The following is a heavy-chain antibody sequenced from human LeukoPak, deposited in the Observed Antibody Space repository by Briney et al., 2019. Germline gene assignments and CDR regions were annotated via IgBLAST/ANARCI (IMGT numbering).Heavy chain of an antibody. J-gene: IGHJ4*02. CDR3: ARALEYSSSGYYFDY. Sequence: PSETLSLTCAVYGGSFSGHYWSWIRQPPGKGLEWIGEINHSGSTNYNPSLKSRVTISVDTSKNQFSLKLSSVTAADTAVYYCARALEYSSSGYYFDYWGQGTLVTVSS. V-gene: IGHV4-34*01. D-gene: IGHD6-6*01. CDR1: GGSFSGHY. CDR2: INHSGST.